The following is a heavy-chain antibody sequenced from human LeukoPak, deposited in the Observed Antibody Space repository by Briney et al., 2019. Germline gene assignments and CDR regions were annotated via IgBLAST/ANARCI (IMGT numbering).Heavy chain of an antibody. CDR3: AEGDYYDSSGYFV. Sequence: PSETLSLTCAVYGGSFSGYYWSWIRQPPGKGLEWIGYIYYSGSTNYNPSLKSRVTISVDTSKNQFSLKLSSVTAADTAVYYCAEGDYYDSSGYFVWGQGTLVTVSS. D-gene: IGHD3-22*01. J-gene: IGHJ4*02. CDR2: IYYSGST. V-gene: IGHV4-59*01. CDR1: GGSFSGYY.